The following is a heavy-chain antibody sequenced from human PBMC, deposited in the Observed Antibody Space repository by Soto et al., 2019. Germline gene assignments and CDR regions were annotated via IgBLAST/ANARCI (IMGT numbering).Heavy chain of an antibody. CDR1: GGSIIGYF. Sequence: SSETLSLTCTVSGGSIIGYFLSWIRQPPGKGLEYIGWIFYTGGTNYNASLASRVAISLDTSKNQISLNLHSVTAADTAVYYCARSGLTFRGVLWGQGTLVTVSS. V-gene: IGHV4-59*01. J-gene: IGHJ4*02. CDR2: IFYTGGT. CDR3: ARSGLTFRGVL. D-gene: IGHD3-16*01.